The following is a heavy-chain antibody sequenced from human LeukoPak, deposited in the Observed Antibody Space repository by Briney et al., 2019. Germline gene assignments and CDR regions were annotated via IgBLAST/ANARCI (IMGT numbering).Heavy chain of an antibody. CDR2: ISHSGST. CDR1: GGSVSGSY. CDR3: ARHGSSGWYLLYYFDY. J-gene: IGHJ4*02. V-gene: IGHV4-59*08. D-gene: IGHD6-19*01. Sequence: SETLSLTCAVSGGSVSGSYWSWIRQPPGKGLDYIGYISHSGSTEYNPSLNSRATISVDTSKNQFSLKLSSVTAADTAVYYCARHGSSGWYLLYYFDYWGQGTLVTVSS.